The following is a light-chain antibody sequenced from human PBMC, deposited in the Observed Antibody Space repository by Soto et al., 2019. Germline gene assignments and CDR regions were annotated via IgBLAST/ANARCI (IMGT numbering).Light chain of an antibody. CDR2: NES. Sequence: EIVLTQSPATLSLSPGDSATLSCTASQDIRIFLAWYQQKPGQAPRLLIYNESQRATGIPDRFAGSGSGTDFTLTIRSLGPEDFEVYYCQQSYHWPTLTFGGGTKVEIK. J-gene: IGKJ4*01. CDR3: QQSYHWPTLT. V-gene: IGKV3-11*01. CDR1: QDIRIF.